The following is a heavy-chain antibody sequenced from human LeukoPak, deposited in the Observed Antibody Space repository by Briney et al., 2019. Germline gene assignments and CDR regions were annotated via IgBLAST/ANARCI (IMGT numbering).Heavy chain of an antibody. D-gene: IGHD5-24*01. Sequence: GSSVKVSCKASGGTFSSYAISWVRQAPGQGLERMGGIIPIFGTANYAQKFQGRVTITTDESTSTAYMELSSLRSEDTAVYYCARAMIREMATTYWYFDLWGRGTLVTVSS. J-gene: IGHJ2*01. V-gene: IGHV1-69*05. CDR2: IIPIFGTA. CDR1: GGTFSSYA. CDR3: ARAMIREMATTYWYFDL.